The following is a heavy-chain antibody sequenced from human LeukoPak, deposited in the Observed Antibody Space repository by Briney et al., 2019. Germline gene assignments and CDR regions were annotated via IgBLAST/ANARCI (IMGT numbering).Heavy chain of an antibody. J-gene: IGHJ6*03. CDR2: IYYSGST. D-gene: IGHD3-16*01. CDR3: ARGGWGSVHYYYYMDV. V-gene: IGHV4-59*01. CDR1: GGSLSSYY. Sequence: PSETLSLTCTVSGGSLSSYYWSWIRQPPGKGLEWIGYIYYSGSTNYNPSLKSRVTISVDTSKNQFSLKLSSVTAADTAVYYCARGGWGSVHYYYYMDVWGKGTTVTVSS.